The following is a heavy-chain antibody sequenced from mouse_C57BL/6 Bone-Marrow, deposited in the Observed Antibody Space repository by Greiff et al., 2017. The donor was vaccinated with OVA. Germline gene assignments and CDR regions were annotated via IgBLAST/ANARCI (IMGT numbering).Heavy chain of an antibody. CDR2: IYPRSGNT. CDR3: ATPQYYGSSYLFAY. CDR1: GYTFTSYG. D-gene: IGHD1-1*01. J-gene: IGHJ3*01. V-gene: IGHV1-81*01. Sequence: VQLQQSGAELARPGASVKLSCKASGYTFTSYGISWVKQRTGQGLEWIGEIYPRSGNTYYNEKFKGKATLTADKSSSTAYMELRSLTSEDSAVYFCATPQYYGSSYLFAYWGQGTLVTVSA.